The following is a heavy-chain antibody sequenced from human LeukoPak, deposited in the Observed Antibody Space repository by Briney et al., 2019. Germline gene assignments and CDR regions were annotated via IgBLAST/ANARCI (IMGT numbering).Heavy chain of an antibody. V-gene: IGHV3-48*03. CDR3: ARDDIVATIPYYFDY. CDR2: ISSSGSTI. CDR1: GFTFSSYE. Sequence: GGSLRLSCAASGFTFSSYEMNWVRQAPGKGLKWVSYISSSGSTIYYADSVKGRFTISRDNAKDSLYLQMNSLRAEDTAVYYCARDDIVATIPYYFDYWGQGTLVTVSS. D-gene: IGHD5-12*01. J-gene: IGHJ4*02.